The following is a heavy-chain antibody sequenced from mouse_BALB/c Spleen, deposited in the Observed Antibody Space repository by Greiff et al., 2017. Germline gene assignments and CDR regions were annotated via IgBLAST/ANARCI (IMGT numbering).Heavy chain of an antibody. D-gene: IGHD2-12*01. CDR2: ISCYNGAT. CDR1: GYSFTGYY. J-gene: IGHJ2*01. CDR3: ARSSYDRRGYFDY. Sequence: LVKTGASVKISCKASGYSFTGYYMHWVKQSHGKSLEWIGYISCYNGATSYNQKFKGKATFTVDTSSSTAYMQFNSLTSEDSAVYYCARSSYDRRGYFDYWGQGTTLTVSS. V-gene: IGHV1S34*01.